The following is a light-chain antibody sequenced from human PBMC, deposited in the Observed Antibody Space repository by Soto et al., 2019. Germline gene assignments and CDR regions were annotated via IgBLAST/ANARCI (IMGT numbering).Light chain of an antibody. CDR3: SSFTSSSTWV. V-gene: IGLV2-14*01. Sequence: QSVLTQPASVSGSVGQSIPISCSGTSSDVGGYDYVSWYQHHPGKAPKVIIYEVSNRPSGVSNRFSGSKSGNTAYLTISGLQAEDEADYYCSSFTSSSTWVFGGGTKLTVL. CDR1: SSDVGGYDY. CDR2: EVS. J-gene: IGLJ3*02.